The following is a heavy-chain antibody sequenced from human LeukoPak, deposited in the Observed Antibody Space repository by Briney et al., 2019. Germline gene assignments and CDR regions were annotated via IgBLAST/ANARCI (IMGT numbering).Heavy chain of an antibody. J-gene: IGHJ4*02. D-gene: IGHD3-10*01. CDR3: ATGAMVYEY. CDR1: GSTVTEIS. CDR2: FGPQVGET. Sequence: ASVKVSCKVSGSTVTEISLEWVGQAPGKGLECMGTFGPQVGETIHAQKLQGRLKMTADTSTDTADMEMTSLQSEDTAVYYCATGAMVYEYWGQGTLVTVSS. V-gene: IGHV1-24*01.